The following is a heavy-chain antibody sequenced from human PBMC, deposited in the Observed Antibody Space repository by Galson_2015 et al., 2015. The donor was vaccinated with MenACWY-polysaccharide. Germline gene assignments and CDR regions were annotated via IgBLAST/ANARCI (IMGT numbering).Heavy chain of an antibody. CDR1: GLTFSNWW. CDR2: IKKDGSEK. CDR3: ARGHLGLGV. Sequence: SLRLSCAASGLTFSNWWMTWVRQSPGKGLAWVASIKKDGSEKYYVDSVKGRFTISRDNAKDSLYLQMNSLRAEDTAVYFCARGHLGLGVWGQGTTVTVSS. J-gene: IGHJ6*02. V-gene: IGHV3-7*01.